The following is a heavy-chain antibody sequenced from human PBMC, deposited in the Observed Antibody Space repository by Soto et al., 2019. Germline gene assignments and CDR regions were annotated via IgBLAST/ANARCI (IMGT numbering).Heavy chain of an antibody. CDR1: GFTFSSYG. D-gene: IGHD3-9*01. Sequence: QVQLVESGGGVVQPGRSLRLSCAASGFTFSSYGMHWVRQAPGKGLEWVAVIWYDRSKKYYADSVKGRFTISRDNSKNTLYLQMNSLRAEDTAVYYCARDYDILTGYSPAWFDPWGQGTLVTVSS. CDR2: IWYDRSKK. V-gene: IGHV3-33*01. CDR3: ARDYDILTGYSPAWFDP. J-gene: IGHJ5*02.